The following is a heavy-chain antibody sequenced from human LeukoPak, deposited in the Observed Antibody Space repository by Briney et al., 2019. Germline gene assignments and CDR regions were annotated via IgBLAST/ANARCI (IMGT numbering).Heavy chain of an antibody. D-gene: IGHD3-22*01. Sequence: GESLKISCRGPGYSFTSYWIDWGRQSPGKGREGRGIFYPGDSDTRYSPSFQGQVTISADKSISTAYLQWSSLKASDTAMYYCARLKFYDSSGYYYYFDYWGQGTLVTVSS. CDR2: FYPGDSDT. V-gene: IGHV5-51*01. CDR3: ARLKFYDSSGYYYYFDY. J-gene: IGHJ4*02. CDR1: GYSFTSYW.